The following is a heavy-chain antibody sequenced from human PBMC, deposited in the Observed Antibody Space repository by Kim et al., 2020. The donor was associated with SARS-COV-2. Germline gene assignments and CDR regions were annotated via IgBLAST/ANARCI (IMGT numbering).Heavy chain of an antibody. Sequence: GGSLRLSCAASGFTFSSYSMNWVRQAPGKGLEWVSYISSSSSTIYYADSVKGRSTISRDNAKNSLYLQMNSLRDEDTAVYYCARGARDYIWGSYRYTQSHFWGQGTLVTVSS. V-gene: IGHV3-48*02. CDR1: GFTFSSYS. J-gene: IGHJ4*02. CDR2: ISSSSSTI. CDR3: ARGARDYIWGSYRYTQSHF. D-gene: IGHD3-16*02.